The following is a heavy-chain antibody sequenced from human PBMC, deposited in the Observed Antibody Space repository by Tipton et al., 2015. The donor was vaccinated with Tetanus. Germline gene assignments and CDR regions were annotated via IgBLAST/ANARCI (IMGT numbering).Heavy chain of an antibody. V-gene: IGHV4-59*01. CDR1: GGSISSYY. CDR3: ARRAHSGSYYSWFDP. Sequence: TLSLTCTVSGGSISSYYWSWIRQPPGKGLEWIGYIYYSGSTNYNPSLKSRVTISVDTSKNQFSLKLSSVTAADTAVYYCARRAHSGSYYSWFDPWGQGTLVTVSS. CDR2: IYYSGST. D-gene: IGHD1-26*01. J-gene: IGHJ5*02.